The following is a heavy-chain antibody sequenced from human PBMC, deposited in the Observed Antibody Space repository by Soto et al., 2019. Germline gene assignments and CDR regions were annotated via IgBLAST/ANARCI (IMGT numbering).Heavy chain of an antibody. J-gene: IGHJ6*02. CDR2: IIPIFGTA. V-gene: IGHV1-69*13. D-gene: IGHD1-7*01. Sequence: EASVKVSCKASGGTFSSYAISWVRQAPGQGLEWMGGIIPIFGTANYAQKFQGRVTITADESTSTAYMELSSLRSEDTAVYYCARDRSFAGITGTIYYYYGMDVWGQGXTVTVYS. CDR1: GGTFSSYA. CDR3: ARDRSFAGITGTIYYYYGMDV.